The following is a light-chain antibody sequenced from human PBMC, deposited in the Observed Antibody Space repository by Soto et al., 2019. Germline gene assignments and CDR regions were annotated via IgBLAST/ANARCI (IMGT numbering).Light chain of an antibody. V-gene: IGKV1-5*01. CDR3: QQFKSGTWT. CDR2: DVS. Sequence: DIQMTQSPSTLSASVGDRVTITCRASQNIERWLAWYQQKPGKAPKLLLYDVSSLESGVPSRFSCSGSCTEFILTINGLQPDDFATYFCQQFKSGTWTFGQGTKVDIK. J-gene: IGKJ1*01. CDR1: QNIERW.